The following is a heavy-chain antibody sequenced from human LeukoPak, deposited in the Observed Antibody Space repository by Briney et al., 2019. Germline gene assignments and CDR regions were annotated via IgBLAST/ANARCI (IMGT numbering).Heavy chain of an antibody. J-gene: IGHJ6*03. CDR3: AKGINWNYVNYYYYMDV. CDR1: GFTFSSYA. CDR2: ISGSGGST. V-gene: IGHV3-23*01. Sequence: GGSLRLSCAASGFTFSSYAMSWVRQAPGKGLEWVSAISGSGGSTYYADSVKGRFTISRDNSKNTLYLQMNSLRAEDTAVYYCAKGINWNYVNYYYYMDVWGKGTTVTVSS. D-gene: IGHD1-7*01.